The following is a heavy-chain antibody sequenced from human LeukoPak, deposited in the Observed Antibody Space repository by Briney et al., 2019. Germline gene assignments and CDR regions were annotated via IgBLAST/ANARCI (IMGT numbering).Heavy chain of an antibody. J-gene: IGHJ4*02. V-gene: IGHV1-3*01. CDR3: ARAGPYSSSSGLPLDY. D-gene: IGHD6-6*01. Sequence: ASVKVSCKASGYTFSRYGMHWVRQAPGQRLEWMGWINAGNENTKYSQKFQGRVSITRDTSASTAYMELSSLTSEDTAVYYCARAGPYSSSSGLPLDYWGQGTLVTVSS. CDR1: GYTFSRYG. CDR2: INAGNENT.